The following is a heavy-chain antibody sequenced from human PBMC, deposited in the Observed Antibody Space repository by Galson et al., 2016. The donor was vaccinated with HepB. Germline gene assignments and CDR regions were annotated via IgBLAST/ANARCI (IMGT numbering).Heavy chain of an antibody. CDR1: GFTFRSYG. CDR2: ISGDGAST. D-gene: IGHD4-17*01. Sequence: SLRLSCAASGFTFRSYGMSWVRQVPGKGLEWVSTISGDGASTYYADSVKGRFSISRDEFENTLYLQMNSLRADDTALYYCARGHDYGDYLATWGQGSLVIVSS. J-gene: IGHJ4*02. V-gene: IGHV3-23*01. CDR3: ARGHDYGDYLAT.